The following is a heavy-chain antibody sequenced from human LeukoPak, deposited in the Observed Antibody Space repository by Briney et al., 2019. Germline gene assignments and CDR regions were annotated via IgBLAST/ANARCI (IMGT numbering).Heavy chain of an antibody. V-gene: IGHV1-2*04. CDR3: ARTRDRIMITFGGVIASPYFDY. Sequence: ASVKVSCKASGYTFTGYYMHWVRQAPGQGLEWMGWINPNSGGTNYAQKFQGWVTMTRDTSISTAYMELSRLRSDDTAVYYCARTRDRIMITFGGVIASPYFDYWGQGTLVTVSS. D-gene: IGHD3-16*02. CDR2: INPNSGGT. CDR1: GYTFTGYY. J-gene: IGHJ4*02.